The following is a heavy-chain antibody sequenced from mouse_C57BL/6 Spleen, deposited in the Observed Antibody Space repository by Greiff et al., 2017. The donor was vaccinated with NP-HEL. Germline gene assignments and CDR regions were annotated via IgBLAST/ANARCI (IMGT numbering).Heavy chain of an antibody. CDR1: GYAFGSSW. D-gene: IGHD1-1*02. CDR3: ARRVARDYAMDY. J-gene: IGHJ4*01. Sequence: VQLQQSGPELVKPGASVKISCKASGYAFGSSWMNWVKQRPGKGLEWIGRIYPGDGDTNYNGKFKGKATLTADKSSSTAYMQLSSLTSEDSAVYFCARRVARDYAMDYWGQGTSVTVSS. CDR2: IYPGDGDT. V-gene: IGHV1-82*01.